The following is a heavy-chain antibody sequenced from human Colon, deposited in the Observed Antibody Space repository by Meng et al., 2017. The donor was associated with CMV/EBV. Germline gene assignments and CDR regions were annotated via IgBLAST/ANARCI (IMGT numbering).Heavy chain of an antibody. CDR1: GESFSGYY. V-gene: IGHV4-34*01. CDR3: ARPPYYSDSSGYHRSDYFDY. Sequence: SETLSLTCAVYGESFSGYYWSWIRQPPGKGLEWIGEINHSGSTNYNPSLKSRLTISVDTSKNQFSLKLSSVTAADTAVYYCARPPYYSDSSGYHRSDYFDYWGQGTLVTVSS. D-gene: IGHD3-22*01. J-gene: IGHJ4*02. CDR2: INHSGST.